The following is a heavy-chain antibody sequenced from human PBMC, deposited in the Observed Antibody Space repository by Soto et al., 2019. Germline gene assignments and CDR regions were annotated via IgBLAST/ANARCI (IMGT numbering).Heavy chain of an antibody. Sequence: QVQLVQSGAEVKKPGASVKVSCKASGYTFTRYDINWVRQATGQGPEWMGWMNPRSGNTAYAQKFQGRVTMTRNTSMSTAYMELSSLTSEDTAVYYCSSHYGGADYWCQGTLVTVSS. D-gene: IGHD4-17*01. CDR1: GYTFTRYD. CDR3: SSHYGGADY. CDR2: MNPRSGNT. V-gene: IGHV1-8*01. J-gene: IGHJ4*02.